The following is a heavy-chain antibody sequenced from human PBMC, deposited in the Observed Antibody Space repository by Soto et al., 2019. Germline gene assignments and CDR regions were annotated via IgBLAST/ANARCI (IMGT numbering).Heavy chain of an antibody. J-gene: IGHJ4*02. CDR3: ARVRSDFWSGFPY. CDR2: ISYDGNNQ. D-gene: IGHD3-3*01. CDR1: GFTFSYYA. V-gene: IGHV3-30-3*01. Sequence: SLRLSCAVSGFTFSYYAIHWVRQAPGKGLEWVAVISYDGNNQYYADSVKGRFTISRDNSKNTVYLQINSLRAEDTSVYYCARVRSDFWSGFPYWGQGTLVTVSS.